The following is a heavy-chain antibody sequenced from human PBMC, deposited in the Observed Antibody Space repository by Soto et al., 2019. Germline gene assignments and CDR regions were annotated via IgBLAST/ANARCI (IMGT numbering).Heavy chain of an antibody. J-gene: IGHJ4*02. Sequence: SETLSLTCSVSGGSISSYYWSWIRQPPGKGLEWLGNIYYIGTTNYNPSLKSRITMSVDTSKNQFSLKLSSVTAADTAVYYCARVGYYYDSGGYYFPDYWGRGTLVTVS. CDR3: ARVGYYYDSGGYYFPDY. D-gene: IGHD3-22*01. CDR1: GGSISSYY. CDR2: IYYIGTT. V-gene: IGHV4-59*01.